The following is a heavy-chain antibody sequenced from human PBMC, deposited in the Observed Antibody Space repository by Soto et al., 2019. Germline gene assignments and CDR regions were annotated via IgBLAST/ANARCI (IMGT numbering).Heavy chain of an antibody. V-gene: IGHV1-69*01. CDR3: AGFGYSKGYAY. J-gene: IGHJ4*02. Sequence: QVQLVQSGAEVKKPGYSVKVSCRASGVTVSSYVIMWVRQAPGQGIEWMGGVIPLLATANYAEKFGGRVTITADQSTSTADMDLSSLRSEDTSLYYCAGFGYSKGYAYWGQGTLVTVSS. D-gene: IGHD4-4*01. CDR2: VIPLLATA. CDR1: GVTVSSYV.